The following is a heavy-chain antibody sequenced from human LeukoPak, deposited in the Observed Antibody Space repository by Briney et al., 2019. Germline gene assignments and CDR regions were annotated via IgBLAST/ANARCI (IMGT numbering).Heavy chain of an antibody. CDR1: RFTFSNYW. CDR3: AREGGGNYSPDDAFHI. D-gene: IGHD1-26*01. J-gene: IGHJ3*02. Sequence: PGGSLRLSCVVSRFTFSNYWMSWVRQAPGKSPVWLSRNNSDGRLTKYVDSVKGRFTISRDNAKNTLYLQMNSLRAEDTAVYYCAREGGGNYSPDDAFHIWGQGTMVTVSS. V-gene: IGHV3-74*01. CDR2: NNSDGRLT.